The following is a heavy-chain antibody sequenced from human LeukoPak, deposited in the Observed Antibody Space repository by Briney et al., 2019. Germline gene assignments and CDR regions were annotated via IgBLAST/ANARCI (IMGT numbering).Heavy chain of an antibody. D-gene: IGHD1-7*01. CDR3: ARDRSSAASITGTLDAFDI. Sequence: ASVKVSCKASGYTFTSYGISWVRQAPGQGLEWMGWISAYNGNTNYAQKLQGRVTMTTDTSTSTAYMELRSLRSDDTAVYYCARDRSSAASITGTLDAFDIWGQGTMVTVSS. CDR2: ISAYNGNT. V-gene: IGHV1-18*01. CDR1: GYTFTSYG. J-gene: IGHJ3*02.